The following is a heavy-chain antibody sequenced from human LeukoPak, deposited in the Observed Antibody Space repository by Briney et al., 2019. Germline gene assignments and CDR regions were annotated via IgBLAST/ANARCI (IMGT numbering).Heavy chain of an antibody. D-gene: IGHD1-1*01. V-gene: IGHV4-34*01. CDR1: SGSFSGYY. J-gene: IGHJ5*02. CDR2: FNHSWGA. CDR3: ARPVPSRLGWFDP. Sequence: SETLSLTCGVYSGSFSGYYWTWFRQPPGKGLEWIGEFNHSWGAKYNPSLKSRATISVDTSKNHLSLSLNSVTAADTAVYYCARPVPSRLGWFDPWGQGTLVTVSS.